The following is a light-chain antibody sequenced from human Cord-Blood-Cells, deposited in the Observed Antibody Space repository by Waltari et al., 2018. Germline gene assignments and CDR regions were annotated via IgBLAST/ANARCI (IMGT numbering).Light chain of an antibody. CDR2: LGS. CDR1: QSLLHSNGYNY. CDR3: MQALQTPLT. V-gene: IGKV2-28*01. J-gene: IGKJ4*01. Sequence: DIVLTQSLLSLPVTPGEPASISCRSSQSLLHSNGYNYLDWYLQKPGQSPQLLIYLGSNRDAGFPDRFSGSGSGTDFTLKISRVEAEDVGVYYCMQALQTPLTFGGGTKVEIK.